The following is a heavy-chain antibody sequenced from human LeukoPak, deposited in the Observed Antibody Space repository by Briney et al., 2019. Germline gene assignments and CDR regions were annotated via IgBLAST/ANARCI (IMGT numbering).Heavy chain of an antibody. J-gene: IGHJ4*02. D-gene: IGHD3-3*01. CDR1: GFTFSTYA. CDR3: ARDRMGVGDY. V-gene: IGHV3-64*01. Sequence: GGSLRLSCAASGFTFSTYALHWVRQAPGKGLEYVSSITSNGDNTYYANSEEGRFTISRDNSKNTLYLEMGSLRAEDMAVYYCARDRMGVGDYWGQGTLVTVSS. CDR2: ITSNGDNT.